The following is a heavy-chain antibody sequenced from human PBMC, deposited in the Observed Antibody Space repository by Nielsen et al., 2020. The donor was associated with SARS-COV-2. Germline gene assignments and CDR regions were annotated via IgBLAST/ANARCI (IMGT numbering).Heavy chain of an antibody. CDR2: INSDGRTT. V-gene: IGHV3-74*01. CDR1: GFPFDDYA. J-gene: IGHJ5*02. D-gene: IGHD5/OR15-5a*01. Sequence: GESLKISCAASGFPFDDYAMHWVRQAPGKGLVWVSRINSDGRTTTYADSVKGRFTISRDNAKNTLYLQMNSLRAEDTAVYYCARAKFYDSGVDPWGQGTLVTVSS. CDR3: ARAKFYDSGVDP.